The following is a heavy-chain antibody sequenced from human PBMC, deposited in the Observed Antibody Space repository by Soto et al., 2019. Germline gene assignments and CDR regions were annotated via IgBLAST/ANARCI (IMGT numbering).Heavy chain of an antibody. Sequence: QVQLVQSGAEVKKPGSSVKVSCTASGGTFSSYTVSWVRQAPGQGLEWMGGIIPIFGTTNYAQKFQGRVRITADESTSTGYMEVSSLRSEDTAVYYCSISNAYGRGDFWGQGTLVTVSS. J-gene: IGHJ4*02. CDR1: GGTFSSYT. V-gene: IGHV1-69*01. CDR2: IIPIFGTT. D-gene: IGHD4-17*01. CDR3: SISNAYGRGDF.